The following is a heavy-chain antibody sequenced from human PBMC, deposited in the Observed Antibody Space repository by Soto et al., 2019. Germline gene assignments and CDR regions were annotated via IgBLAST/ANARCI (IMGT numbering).Heavy chain of an antibody. Sequence: QVQLVQSGAEVKKPGASVKVSCKASGYTFTSYGISWVRQAPGQGLEWMGWISAYNGNTNYAQKLQGRVTMTTDTSTSTAYMELRSLRSDDTAVYYCARDRDYDFWSGYYMAYYGLDVWGQGTTVTVSS. V-gene: IGHV1-18*01. D-gene: IGHD3-3*01. CDR1: GYTFTSYG. CDR3: ARDRDYDFWSGYYMAYYGLDV. CDR2: ISAYNGNT. J-gene: IGHJ6*02.